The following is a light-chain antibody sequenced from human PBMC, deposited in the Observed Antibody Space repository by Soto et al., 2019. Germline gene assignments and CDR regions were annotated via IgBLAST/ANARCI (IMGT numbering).Light chain of an antibody. CDR1: SSDVGGYNY. Sequence: QSALTQPPSASGSPGQSVTISCTGTSSDVGGYNYVSWYQHHPGKAPKLIIYEVTQRPSGVPDRFSGSKSGNTASLTVSGLQTEDEADYYCSSLAGRKGVFGGGTKLTVL. CDR2: EVT. CDR3: SSLAGRKGV. V-gene: IGLV2-8*01. J-gene: IGLJ2*01.